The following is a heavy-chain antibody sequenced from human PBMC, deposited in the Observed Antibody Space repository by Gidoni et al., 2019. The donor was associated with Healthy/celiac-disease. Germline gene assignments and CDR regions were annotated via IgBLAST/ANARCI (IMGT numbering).Heavy chain of an antibody. D-gene: IGHD5-12*01. CDR1: GFTFSGSA. J-gene: IGHJ6*03. Sequence: EVQLVESGGGLVPPGGSLKLSCAASGFTFSGSAMHWVRQASGKGLEWVGLIRSKANSYATAYAASVKGRFTISRDDSKNTAYLQMNSLKTEDTAVYYCTRHQGGYDYSYYYYYMDVWGKGTTVTVSS. V-gene: IGHV3-73*02. CDR2: IRSKANSYAT. CDR3: TRHQGGYDYSYYYYYMDV.